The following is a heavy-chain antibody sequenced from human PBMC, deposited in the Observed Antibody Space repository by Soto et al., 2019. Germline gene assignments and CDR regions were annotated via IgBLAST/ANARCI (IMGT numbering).Heavy chain of an antibody. CDR3: ARERRWEPLLY. CDR1: GYTFANYG. D-gene: IGHD1-26*01. Sequence: QVRLVQSGPEVKKPGASVRVSCKASGYTFANYGITWVRQTSGQGLEWLGWISGYNINTLYAQKFEGRVTLTTDKSTSTVYMELRSLTSDDTAIYFCARERRWEPLLYWGQGTLVTVSS. CDR2: ISGYNINT. J-gene: IGHJ4*02. V-gene: IGHV1-18*01.